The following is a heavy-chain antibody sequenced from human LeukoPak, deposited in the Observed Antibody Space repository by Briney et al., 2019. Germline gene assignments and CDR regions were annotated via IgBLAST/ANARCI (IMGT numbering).Heavy chain of an antibody. V-gene: IGHV1-8*01. J-gene: IGHJ4*02. D-gene: IGHD3-3*01. Sequence: GASVKVSCKASGYTFTSYDINWVRQATGQGLEWMGWMNPNSGNTGYAQKFQGRVTMTRDTSISTAYMELSRLRSDDTAVYYCARGYDFWSGDYWGQGTLVTVSS. CDR2: MNPNSGNT. CDR3: ARGYDFWSGDY. CDR1: GYTFTSYD.